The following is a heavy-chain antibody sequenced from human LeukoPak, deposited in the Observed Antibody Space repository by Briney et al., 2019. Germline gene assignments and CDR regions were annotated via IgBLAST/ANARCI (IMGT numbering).Heavy chain of an antibody. CDR3: AKDHGITMFGVVIMGAFDI. CDR1: GFTFSSYA. Sequence: PGGSLRLSCAASGFTFSSYAMSWVRQAHGKGLGWVSAISGIGGSTYYADSVKGRFTISRDNSKNTLYLQMNSLRAEDTAVYYCAKDHGITMFGVVIMGAFDIWGQGTMVTVSS. J-gene: IGHJ3*02. CDR2: ISGIGGST. V-gene: IGHV3-23*01. D-gene: IGHD3-3*01.